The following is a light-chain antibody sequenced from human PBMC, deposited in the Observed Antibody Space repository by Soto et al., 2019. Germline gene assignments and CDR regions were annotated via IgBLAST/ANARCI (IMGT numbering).Light chain of an antibody. J-gene: IGKJ4*01. CDR2: DAS. V-gene: IGKV3-20*01. Sequence: EIVLTQSPGTLSLSPGERATLSCRASQSVSSSYLAWYQQKPGQAPRVLIYDASSRATGIPDRFSGSGSGKDFTLTISRLEPEDFAVYYCQQYGSSPLTFGGGTKVEI. CDR3: QQYGSSPLT. CDR1: QSVSSSY.